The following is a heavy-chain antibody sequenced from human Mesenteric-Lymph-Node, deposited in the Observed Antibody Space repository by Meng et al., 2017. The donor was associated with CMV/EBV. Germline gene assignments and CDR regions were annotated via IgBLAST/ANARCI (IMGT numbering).Heavy chain of an antibody. D-gene: IGHD6-13*01. CDR1: GFSFSNFA. V-gene: IGHV3-21*01. CDR3: ARARYIAAAPDY. J-gene: IGHJ4*02. CDR2: ISSSSSYI. Sequence: GESLKISCAASGFSFSNFAMNWVRQAPGKGLEWVSSISSSSSYIYYADSVKGRFTISRDNAKNSLYLQMNSLRAEDTAVYYCARARYIAAAPDYWGQGTLVTVSS.